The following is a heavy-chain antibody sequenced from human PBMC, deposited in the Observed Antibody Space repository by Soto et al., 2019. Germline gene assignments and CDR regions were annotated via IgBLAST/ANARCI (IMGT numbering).Heavy chain of an antibody. CDR1: GGSISSGDYY. V-gene: IGHV4-30-4*01. CDR2: IYYSGST. J-gene: IGHJ6*02. D-gene: IGHD6-19*01. CDR3: ARERRTYSSGWYRKVDYYGMDV. Sequence: NPSETLSLTCTVSGGSISSGDYYWSWIRQPPGKGLEWIGYIYYSGSTYYNPSLKSRVTISVDTSKNQFSLKLSSVTAADTAVYYCARERRTYSSGWYRKVDYYGMDVWGQGTTVTVSS.